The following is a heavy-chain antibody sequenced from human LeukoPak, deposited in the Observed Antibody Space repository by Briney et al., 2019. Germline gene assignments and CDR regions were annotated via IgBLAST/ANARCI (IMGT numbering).Heavy chain of an antibody. CDR2: IYPGDSYT. CDR3: ARDLITGTTLNAFDI. D-gene: IGHD1-20*01. CDR1: GYSFTSYW. Sequence: GESLKISCKGSGYSFTSYWIGWVRPMPGKGLEWMGIIYPGDSYTRYSPSFQGQVTISADKSISTAYLQWSSLKASDTAMYYCARDLITGTTLNAFDIWGQGTMVTVSS. J-gene: IGHJ3*02. V-gene: IGHV5-51*01.